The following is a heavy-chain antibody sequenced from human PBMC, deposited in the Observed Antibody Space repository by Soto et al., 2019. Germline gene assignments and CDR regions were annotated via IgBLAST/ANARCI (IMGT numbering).Heavy chain of an antibody. J-gene: IGHJ4*02. V-gene: IGHV1-69*06. CDR1: GGTFSSYA. D-gene: IGHD3-10*01. CDR2: IIPIFGTA. CDR3: ARSSGLLWFGELH. Sequence: SVKVSCKASGGTFSSYAISWVRQAPGQGLEWMGGIIPIFGTANYAQKFQGRVTITADKSTGTAYMELSGLRSEDTAVYYCARSSGLLWFGELHWGQGTLVTVSS.